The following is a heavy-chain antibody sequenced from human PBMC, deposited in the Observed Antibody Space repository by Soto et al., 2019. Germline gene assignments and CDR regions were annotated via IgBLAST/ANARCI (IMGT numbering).Heavy chain of an antibody. CDR3: SRSLAIDFDS. Sequence: PGGSLRLSCSASGFNFAAYTMSWVRLTPGKGLEWVGFIRRIAYGGTTDYAASVKGRFTISRDDSRKIVYLQVSRLKIEDTAEYYCSRSLAIDFDSWGQGTLVTVSS. J-gene: IGHJ4*02. V-gene: IGHV3-49*04. CDR1: GFNFAAYT. CDR2: IRRIAYGGTT.